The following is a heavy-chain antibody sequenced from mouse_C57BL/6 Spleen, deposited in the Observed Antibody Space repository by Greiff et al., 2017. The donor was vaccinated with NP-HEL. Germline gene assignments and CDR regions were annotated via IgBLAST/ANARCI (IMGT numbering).Heavy chain of an antibody. CDR3: ASEGDDGGFAY. J-gene: IGHJ3*01. V-gene: IGHV2-6*01. Sequence: VQVVESGPGLVAPSQSLSITCTVSGFSLTSYGVDWVRQSPGKGLEWLGVIWGVGSTNYNSALKSRLSISKDNSKSQVFLKMNSLQTDDTAMYYCASEGDDGGFAYWGQGTLVTVSA. CDR1: GFSLTSYG. D-gene: IGHD2-3*01. CDR2: IWGVGST.